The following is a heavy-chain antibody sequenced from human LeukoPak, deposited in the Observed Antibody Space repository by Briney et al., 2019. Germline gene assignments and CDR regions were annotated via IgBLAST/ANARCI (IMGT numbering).Heavy chain of an antibody. CDR1: GGSFSGYS. D-gene: IGHD2-21*01. Sequence: SETLSLTCAVYGGSFSGYSWSWIRQPPGKGLEWIGYIYHSGSTYYNPSLKSRVTISVDRSKNQFSLKLSSVTAADTAVYYCASELQHRRYGMDVWGQGTTVTVSS. CDR3: ASELQHRRYGMDV. V-gene: IGHV4-30-2*01. J-gene: IGHJ6*02. CDR2: IYHSGST.